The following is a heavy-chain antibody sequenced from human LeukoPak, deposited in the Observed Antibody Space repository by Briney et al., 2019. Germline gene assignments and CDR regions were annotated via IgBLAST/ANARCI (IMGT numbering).Heavy chain of an antibody. V-gene: IGHV3-48*03. D-gene: IGHD3-10*02. CDR3: AELGITMIGGV. Sequence: GALRLSCAASGFTFSSYEMNLGRQAPGKGLGWVSYISSSGSTIYYADSVKGRFTISRDNAKNSLYLQMNSLRAEDTAVYYCAELGITMIGGVWGKGTTVTISS. CDR2: ISSSGSTI. J-gene: IGHJ6*04. CDR1: GFTFSSYE.